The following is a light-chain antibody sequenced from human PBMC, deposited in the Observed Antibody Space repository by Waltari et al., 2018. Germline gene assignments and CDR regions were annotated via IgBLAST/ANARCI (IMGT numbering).Light chain of an antibody. V-gene: IGLV3-19*01. CDR3: NSRDSSGNRLTYV. CDR1: SLRSYY. Sequence: SSELTQDPAVSVALGQTVRITCQGGSLRSYYANWIQQKPGQAPVLVVYGKNNRPSGIPDRFSGSISGNTASLTITGAQAEDEAYYYCNSRDSSGNRLTYVFGTGTKVTVL. CDR2: GKN. J-gene: IGLJ1*01.